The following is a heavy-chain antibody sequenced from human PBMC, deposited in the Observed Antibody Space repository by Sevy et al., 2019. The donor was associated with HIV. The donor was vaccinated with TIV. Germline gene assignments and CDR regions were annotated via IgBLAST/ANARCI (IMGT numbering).Heavy chain of an antibody. V-gene: IGHV3-21*01. D-gene: IGHD1-26*01. J-gene: IGHJ4*02. CDR2: ISSNSNDI. CDR1: GFIFSNYN. Sequence: GGSLRLSCAASGFIFSNYNMKWVRQAPGKGLEWVSSISSNSNDIYYGDSVKGRFTISRDNAKNSLYLQMNSLRAEDTAVYYCASGTGVWGQGTLVTVSS. CDR3: ASGTGV.